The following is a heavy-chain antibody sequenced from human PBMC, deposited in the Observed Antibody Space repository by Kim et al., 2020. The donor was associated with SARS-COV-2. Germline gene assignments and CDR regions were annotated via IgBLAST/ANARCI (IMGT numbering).Heavy chain of an antibody. D-gene: IGHD1-1*01. Sequence: SETLSLTCTVSGGSISGYYWSWFRQPPGKQLEWIAYISHIGGASYNASLSSRATISADTSKRLFSLNLSSVTASDTAVYYCASQANSEKYNGRFDYWGQG. CDR2: ISHIGGA. V-gene: IGHV4-59*01. J-gene: IGHJ4*02. CDR1: GGSISGYY. CDR3: ASQANSEKYNGRFDY.